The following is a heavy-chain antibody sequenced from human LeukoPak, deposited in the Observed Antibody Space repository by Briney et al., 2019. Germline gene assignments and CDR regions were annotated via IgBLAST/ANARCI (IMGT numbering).Heavy chain of an antibody. CDR2: INHSGST. Sequence: SSETLSLTCAVYGGSFSGYYWSWIRQPPGKGLEWIGEINHSGSTNYNPSLKSRVTISVDTSKNQFSLKLSSVTAADTAVYYCARHSSGYQTARYYYGMDVWGQGTTVTVSS. D-gene: IGHD3-22*01. CDR3: ARHSSGYQTARYYYGMDV. J-gene: IGHJ6*02. CDR1: GGSFSGYY. V-gene: IGHV4-34*01.